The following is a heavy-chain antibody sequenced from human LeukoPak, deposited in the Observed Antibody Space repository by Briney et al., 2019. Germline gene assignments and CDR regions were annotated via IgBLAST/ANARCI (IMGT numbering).Heavy chain of an antibody. CDR1: GFTFSSYE. D-gene: IGHD4-17*01. J-gene: IGHJ4*02. Sequence: PGGSLRLSCAASGFTFSSYEMNWVRQAPGKGLEWVSYISSSGSTIYYADSVKGRFTISRDNAKNSLYLQMNSLRAEDTAVYYCARVGNGDSFDYWGQGTLVTVSS. CDR2: ISSSGSTI. CDR3: ARVGNGDSFDY. V-gene: IGHV3-48*03.